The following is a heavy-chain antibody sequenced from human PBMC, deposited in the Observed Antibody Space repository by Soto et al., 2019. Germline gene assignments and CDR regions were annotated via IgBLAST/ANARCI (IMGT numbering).Heavy chain of an antibody. V-gene: IGHV3-49*03. CDR3: TRLGYCSGGSCLPARAYYYYGMDV. D-gene: IGHD2-15*01. Sequence: GGSLRLSCTASGFTFGDYAMSWFRQAPGKGLEWVGFIRSKAYGGTTEYAASVKGRFTISRDDSKSIAYLQMNSLKTEDTAVYYCTRLGYCSGGSCLPARAYYYYGMDVWGQGTTVTVSS. CDR1: GFTFGDYA. J-gene: IGHJ6*02. CDR2: IRSKAYGGTT.